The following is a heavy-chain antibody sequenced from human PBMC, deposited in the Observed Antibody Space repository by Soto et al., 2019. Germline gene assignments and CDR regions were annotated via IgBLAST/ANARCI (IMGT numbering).Heavy chain of an antibody. CDR3: AREYSYGLSSDYYMDV. CDR2: IWYDGSNK. V-gene: IGHV3-33*01. D-gene: IGHD5-18*01. J-gene: IGHJ6*03. Sequence: GGSLRLSCAASGFTFSSYGMHWVRQAPGKGLEWVAVIWYDGSNKYYADSVKGRFTISRDNSKNTLYLQMNSLRAEDTAVYYCAREYSYGLSSDYYMDVWGKGTTVTVSS. CDR1: GFTFSSYG.